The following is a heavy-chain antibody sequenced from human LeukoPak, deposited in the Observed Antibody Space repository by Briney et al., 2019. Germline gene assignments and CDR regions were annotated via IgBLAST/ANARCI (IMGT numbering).Heavy chain of an antibody. J-gene: IGHJ3*01. CDR1: GFTFSSYA. D-gene: IGHD2-2*01. CDR2: ISYDGSNK. CDR3: ARGYSSSPWLAFDL. Sequence: GGSLRLSCAASGFTFSSYAMHWVRQAPGKGLEWVAIISYDGSNKYYADSVKGRFTISRDNSKNTLYLQTNSLRAEDTAVYYCARGYSSSPWLAFDLWGQGTMVTVSS. V-gene: IGHV3-30*04.